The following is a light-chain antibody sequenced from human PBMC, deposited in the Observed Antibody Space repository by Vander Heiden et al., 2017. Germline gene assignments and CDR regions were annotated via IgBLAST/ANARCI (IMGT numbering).Light chain of an antibody. J-gene: IGKJ1*01. V-gene: IGKV2-28*01. Sequence: DIVMTQSPLSLPVTPGEPASISCRSSQSLLPSNGYNYLAWYLQRPGRSPPLLIYLGASRAAGVPDRLSGSGSGTDFTRKISRVEAEDVWVYYCMQALQTPRTFGQGTKVEIK. CDR1: QSLLPSNGYNY. CDR2: LGA. CDR3: MQALQTPRT.